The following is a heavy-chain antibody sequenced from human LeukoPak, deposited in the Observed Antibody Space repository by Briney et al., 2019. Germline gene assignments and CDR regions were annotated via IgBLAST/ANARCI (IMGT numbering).Heavy chain of an antibody. Sequence: PSETLSLTCAVYGGSFSGYYWSWIRQPPGKGLEWIGYIYHSGSTYYNPSLKSRVTISVDRSKNQFSLKLSSVTAADTAVYYCARVGSAGYFDYWGQGTLVTVSS. CDR1: GGSFSGYY. V-gene: IGHV4-34*01. CDR3: ARVGSAGYFDY. J-gene: IGHJ4*02. D-gene: IGHD6-13*01. CDR2: IYHSGST.